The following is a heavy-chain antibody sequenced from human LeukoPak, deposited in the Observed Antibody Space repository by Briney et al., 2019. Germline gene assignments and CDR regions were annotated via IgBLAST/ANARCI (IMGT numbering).Heavy chain of an antibody. J-gene: IGHJ4*02. Sequence: HSGGSLRLSCEVSGFTFSSYAMTWVRQPPGKGLEKVSAISGSGDSTFYADSVRGRFTISRDNSKNTLFLQMSSLRAEDTAVYYCAKDYYDSSGYYSSSSDYWGQGTLVTVSS. D-gene: IGHD3-22*01. V-gene: IGHV3-23*01. CDR2: ISGSGDST. CDR1: GFTFSSYA. CDR3: AKDYYDSSGYYSSSSDY.